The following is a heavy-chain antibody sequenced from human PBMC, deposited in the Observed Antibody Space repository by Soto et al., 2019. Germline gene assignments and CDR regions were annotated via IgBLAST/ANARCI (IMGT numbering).Heavy chain of an antibody. D-gene: IGHD3-10*01. CDR2: ISGSGGST. J-gene: IGHJ6*02. CDR1: GFTFSSYA. CDR3: AKDRGYLPPPVPSYGMDV. Sequence: EVQLLESGGGLVQPGGSLRLSCAASGFTFSSYAMSWVRQAPGKGLEWVSAISGSGGSTYYADSVKGRFTISRDNSKNTLYLQMNSLRAEDTAVYYCAKDRGYLPPPVPSYGMDVWGQGTTVTVSS. V-gene: IGHV3-23*01.